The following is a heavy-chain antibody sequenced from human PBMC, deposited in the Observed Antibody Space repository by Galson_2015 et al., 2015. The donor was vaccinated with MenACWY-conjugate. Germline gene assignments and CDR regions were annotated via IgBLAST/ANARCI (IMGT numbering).Heavy chain of an antibody. CDR2: NK. J-gene: IGHJ6*03. CDR3: AKGITTLQGITLYYYYYYMDV. V-gene: IGHV3-23*01. D-gene: IGHD3-10*01. Sequence: NKYYADSVKGRFTISRDNSKNTLYLQMNSLSAEDTAVHFCAKGITTLQGITLYYYYYYMDVWGKGTTVTVSS.